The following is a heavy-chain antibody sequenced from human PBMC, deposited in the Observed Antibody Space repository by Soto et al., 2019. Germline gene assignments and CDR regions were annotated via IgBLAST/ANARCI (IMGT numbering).Heavy chain of an antibody. V-gene: IGHV4-59*01. CDR1: GGSISSYY. J-gene: IGHJ3*02. CDR3: GRGGKYYYGSGDEAFFDI. CDR2: IYYSGST. Sequence: SETLSLTCTVSGGSISSYYWSWIRQPPGKGLEWIGYIYYSGSTNYNPSLKSRVTISVDTSKNQFSLKLSSVTASDTAVYYCGRGGKYYYGSGDEAFFDIWGQGTMVSVSS. D-gene: IGHD3-10*01.